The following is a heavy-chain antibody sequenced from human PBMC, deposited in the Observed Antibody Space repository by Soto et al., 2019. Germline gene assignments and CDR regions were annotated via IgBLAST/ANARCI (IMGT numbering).Heavy chain of an antibody. CDR3: ARAAEAHYVDY. Sequence: LSLTCAVSGGSISSGGYSWSWIRQPPGRGLEWIGYIYHSGSTYYNPSLKSRVTISVDRSKNQFSLKLSSVTAADTAVYYCARAAEAHYVDYWGQGTLVTVSS. D-gene: IGHD3-10*02. V-gene: IGHV4-30-2*01. CDR1: GGSISSGGYS. J-gene: IGHJ4*02. CDR2: IYHSGST.